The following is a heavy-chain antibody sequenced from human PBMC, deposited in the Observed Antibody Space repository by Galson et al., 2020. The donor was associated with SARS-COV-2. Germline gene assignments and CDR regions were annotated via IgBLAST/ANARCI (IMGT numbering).Heavy chain of an antibody. CDR2: MSNDGSNR. Sequence: TGGSLRLSCAASGFTFSSYAMHWVRQAPGKGLEWVAVMSNDGSNRYYADSVKGRFTISRDNSKNTLFLQMNSLRVEDTAVYYCARGPRFGELLSPFDSWGQGTLVTVSS. V-gene: IGHV3-30-3*01. CDR3: ARGPRFGELLSPFDS. J-gene: IGHJ4*02. CDR1: GFTFSSYA. D-gene: IGHD3-10*01.